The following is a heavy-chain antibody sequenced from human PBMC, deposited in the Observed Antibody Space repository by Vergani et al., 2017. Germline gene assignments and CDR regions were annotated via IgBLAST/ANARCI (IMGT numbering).Heavy chain of an antibody. CDR1: GDSVSGNSAA. Sequence: QVQLQQSGPGLVKPSQTLSLTCAISGDSVSGNSAAWNWIRQSPSRGLEWLGRTFYRSTWYNDYAVSVRGRITINPDTSKNHFSLQLNSVTPEDSAVYYCARDQGERDTWTGFDYWGQGTLVTVSS. D-gene: IGHD3-16*01. V-gene: IGHV6-1*01. J-gene: IGHJ4*02. CDR3: ARDQGERDTWTGFDY. CDR2: TFYRSTWYN.